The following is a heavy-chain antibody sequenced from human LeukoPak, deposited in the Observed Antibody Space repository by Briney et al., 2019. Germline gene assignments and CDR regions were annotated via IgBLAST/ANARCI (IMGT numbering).Heavy chain of an antibody. V-gene: IGHV3-23*01. D-gene: IGHD3-9*01. CDR3: AKGSVLRYFDWLYDY. J-gene: IGHJ4*02. Sequence: GGSLRLSCAASGFTFSSYAMSWVRQAPGKGLEWVSAISGSGGSTYYADSVKGRFTISRDDSKNTLYLQMNSLRAEDTAVYYCAKGSVLRYFDWLYDYWGQGTLVTVSS. CDR2: ISGSGGST. CDR1: GFTFSSYA.